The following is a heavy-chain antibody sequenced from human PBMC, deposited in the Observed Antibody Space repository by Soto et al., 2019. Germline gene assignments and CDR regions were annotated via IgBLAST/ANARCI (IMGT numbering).Heavy chain of an antibody. V-gene: IGHV3-33*01. J-gene: IGHJ4*02. CDR3: AIDCYDSGSYYSLGY. CDR2: IYYDGSTE. D-gene: IGHD3-10*01. CDR1: GFTFSSYG. Sequence: QVQLVESGGGVVQPGRSLRLSCAASGFTFSSYGMHWVRQAPGKGLEWVAVIYYDGSTEYYADSVKGRFTISRDNSKNTLFLQIDSLRVEDTAVYYCAIDCYDSGSYYSLGYWGQGTLVTVSS.